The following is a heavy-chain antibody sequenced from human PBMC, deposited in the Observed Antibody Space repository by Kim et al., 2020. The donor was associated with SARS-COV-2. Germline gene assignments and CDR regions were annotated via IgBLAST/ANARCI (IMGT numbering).Heavy chain of an antibody. CDR2: K. D-gene: IGHD3-10*01. Sequence: KYHAESGKGRFTISRDNSKNTLYLQMNSLRAEDTAVYYCAKDRAPDVFFDYWGQGTLVTVSS. J-gene: IGHJ4*02. CDR3: AKDRAPDVFFDY. V-gene: IGHV3-30*02.